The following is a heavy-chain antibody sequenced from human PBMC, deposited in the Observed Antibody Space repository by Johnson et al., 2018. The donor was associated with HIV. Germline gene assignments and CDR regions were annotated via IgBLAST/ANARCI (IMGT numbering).Heavy chain of an antibody. CDR3: ASYGDYKSSDAVDS. Sequence: QVQLVESGGGLVKPGGSLRLYCAASGFSFGDYYMSWIRQAPGKGLEWISYISSDGSTIDYADSVKGRFTISRDNSKNTLYLQMNSLRAEDTSVYYCASYGDYKSSDAVDSWGQGTMVTVSS. CDR2: ISSDGSTI. CDR1: GFSFGDYY. D-gene: IGHD4-17*01. J-gene: IGHJ3*02. V-gene: IGHV3-11*04.